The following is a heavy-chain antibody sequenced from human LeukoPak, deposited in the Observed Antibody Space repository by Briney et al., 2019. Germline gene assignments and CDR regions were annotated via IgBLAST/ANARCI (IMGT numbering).Heavy chain of an antibody. V-gene: IGHV1-46*01. D-gene: IGHD6-19*01. CDR2: INPSGGST. Sequence: ASVKVSCKASGYTFTDYHIHWVRQAPGQGLEWMGIINPSGGSTTYAQKFQGRVTMTRDTSTSTVYMDLSSLRSEDTAVYYCARAVADMCLDYWGQGTLVTVSS. J-gene: IGHJ4*02. CDR1: GYTFTDYH. CDR3: ARAVADMCLDY.